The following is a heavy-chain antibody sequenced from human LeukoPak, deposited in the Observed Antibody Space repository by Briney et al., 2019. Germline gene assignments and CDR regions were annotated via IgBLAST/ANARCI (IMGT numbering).Heavy chain of an antibody. CDR1: GGSISSSSYY. Sequence: PSEALSLTCTVSGGSISSSSYYWGRIRQPPGKGLEWNGSIYYSESTYYNPSLKSRVTIYVDKSKNQFSLKLSSAADADTAVYYCATLITMVRGVTDWFDPWVRGTLVTVSS. J-gene: IGHJ5*02. D-gene: IGHD3-10*01. CDR3: ATLITMVRGVTDWFDP. V-gene: IGHV4-39*01. CDR2: IYYSEST.